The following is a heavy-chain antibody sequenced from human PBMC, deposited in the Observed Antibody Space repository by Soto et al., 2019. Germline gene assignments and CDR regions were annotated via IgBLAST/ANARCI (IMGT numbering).Heavy chain of an antibody. J-gene: IGHJ6*01. CDR3: ARGQRCSSTSCYTWAYYYYGMEV. CDR1: GGSFSGYY. D-gene: IGHD2-2*02. CDR2: INHSGST. V-gene: IGHV4-34*01. Sequence: WETLSLTCAVYGGSFSGYYWSWIRQPPGKGLEWIGEINHSGSTNYNPSLKSRVTISVDTSKNQFSLKLSSVTAADTAVYYCARGQRCSSTSCYTWAYYYYGMEVWGQGTTVTVSS.